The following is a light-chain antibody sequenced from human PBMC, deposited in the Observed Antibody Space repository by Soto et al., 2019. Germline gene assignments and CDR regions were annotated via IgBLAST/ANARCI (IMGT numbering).Light chain of an antibody. CDR3: QQRSDSPLT. J-gene: IGKJ4*01. CDR1: QRVASSH. V-gene: IGKV3D-20*02. Sequence: EIVLTQSPGTLSLSPGESATLSCRASQRVASSHIAWYQQKLGQAPRLLIYDASNRATGIPARFSGSGSGTDFTLTISTLEPEDFAVYYCQQRSDSPLTFGGGAKVDIK. CDR2: DAS.